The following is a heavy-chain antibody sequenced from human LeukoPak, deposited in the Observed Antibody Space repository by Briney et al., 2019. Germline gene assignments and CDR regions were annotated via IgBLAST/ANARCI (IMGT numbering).Heavy chain of an antibody. CDR1: GFTFSSYA. D-gene: IGHD6-13*01. CDR3: AKDPSSSWFGDYFDY. Sequence: PWGSLRLSCAASGFTFSSYAMSWVRQAPGKGLEWVSAISGSGGSTYYADSVKGRFTISRDNSKNTLYLQMNSLRAEDTAVYYCAKDPSSSWFGDYFDYWGQGTLVTVSS. CDR2: ISGSGGST. J-gene: IGHJ4*02. V-gene: IGHV3-23*01.